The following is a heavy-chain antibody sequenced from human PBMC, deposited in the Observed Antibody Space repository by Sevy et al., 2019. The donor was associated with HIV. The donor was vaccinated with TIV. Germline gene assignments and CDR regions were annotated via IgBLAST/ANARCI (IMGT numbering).Heavy chain of an antibody. CDR3: AREGCTKPHDY. V-gene: IGHV3-23*01. J-gene: IGHJ4*02. CDR1: GFTFSKYS. D-gene: IGHD2-8*01. CDR2: LSFGCGEI. Sequence: GGSLRLSCAASGFTFSKYSMSWVRQPPGKGLEWVSTLSFGCGEINYADSVKGRFTTSRDNSKSSVYLQVNNLRPEDTAVYYCAREGCTKPHDYWGQGTLVTVSS.